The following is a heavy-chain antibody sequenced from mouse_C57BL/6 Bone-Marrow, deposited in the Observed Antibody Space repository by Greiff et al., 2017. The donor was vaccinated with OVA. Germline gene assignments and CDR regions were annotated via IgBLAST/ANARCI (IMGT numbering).Heavy chain of an antibody. CDR3: ARNSGIYYGNYWDFEV. J-gene: IGHJ1*03. CDR2: IYPRDGST. V-gene: IGHV1-85*01. D-gene: IGHD2-1*01. CDR1: GYTFTSYD. Sequence: QVQLQQSGPELVKPGASVKLSCKASGYTFTSYDINWVKQRPGQGLEWIGWIYPRDGSTTYNEKFKGKATLTVDTSSSTAYMELHSLTSEDSAVYFCARNSGIYYGNYWDFEVWGTGTTVTVAS.